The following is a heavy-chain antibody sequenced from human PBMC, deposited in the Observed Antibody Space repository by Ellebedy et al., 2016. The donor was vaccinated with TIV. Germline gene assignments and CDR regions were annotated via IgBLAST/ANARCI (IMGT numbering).Heavy chain of an antibody. D-gene: IGHD3-3*01. CDR3: ARLTRITIFGVVNPKSDAFDI. Sequence: MPSETLSLTCTVSGGSISSSSYYWGWIRQPPGKGLEWIGSVYYSGSTYYNPSLKSRVTISVDTSKNQFSLKLSSVTAADTAVYYCARLTRITIFGVVNPKSDAFDIWGQGTMVTVSS. CDR2: VYYSGST. J-gene: IGHJ3*02. CDR1: GGSISSSSYY. V-gene: IGHV4-39*01.